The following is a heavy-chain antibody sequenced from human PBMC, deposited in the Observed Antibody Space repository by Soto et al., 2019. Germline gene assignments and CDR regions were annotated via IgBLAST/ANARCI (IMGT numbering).Heavy chain of an antibody. CDR1: GFTFSSYW. D-gene: IGHD2-21*01. CDR3: ASYAGYSRPVVY. CDR2: INSDGSST. V-gene: IGHV3-74*01. J-gene: IGHJ4*02. Sequence: GGSLRLSCAASGFTFSSYWMHWVRQAPGKGLVWVSRINSDGSSTSYADSVKGRFTISRDNAKNTRYLQMNSLRAEDTAVYYCASYAGYSRPVVYWGQGTLVTVSS.